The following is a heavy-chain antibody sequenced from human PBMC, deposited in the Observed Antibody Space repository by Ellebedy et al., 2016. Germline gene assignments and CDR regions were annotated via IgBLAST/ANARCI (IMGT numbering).Heavy chain of an antibody. Sequence: GESLKISXAVSGFTFTSYSMKWVRQTPGKGLEWVSYISPTSGSTIYYADSVKGRFTISRDNAKNSVYLQMNSLRAEDTAVYYCARELGHPPFYYYYGMDVWGQGTTVTVSS. CDR2: ISPTSGSTI. V-gene: IGHV3-48*01. CDR1: GFTFTSYS. J-gene: IGHJ6*02. CDR3: ARELGHPPFYYYYGMDV.